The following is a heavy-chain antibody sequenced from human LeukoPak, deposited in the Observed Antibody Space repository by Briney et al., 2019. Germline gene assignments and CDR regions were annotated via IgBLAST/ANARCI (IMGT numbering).Heavy chain of an antibody. Sequence: ASVKVSCKASGYTLTDYYMHWVRQAPGQGLEWMGRINPNSGGTNYAQKFQGRVTMTRDTSISTVYMELSRLRSDDTAVYYCARVGYYESSGYFDWGQGTLVTVSP. CDR2: INPNSGGT. J-gene: IGHJ4*02. V-gene: IGHV1-2*06. CDR3: ARVGYYESSGYFD. D-gene: IGHD3-22*01. CDR1: GYTLTDYY.